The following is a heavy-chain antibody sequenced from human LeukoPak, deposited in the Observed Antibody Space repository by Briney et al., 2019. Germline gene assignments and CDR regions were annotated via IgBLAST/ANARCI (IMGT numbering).Heavy chain of an antibody. CDR1: GFTFSSYA. V-gene: IGHV3-23*01. J-gene: IGHJ5*02. D-gene: IGHD2-2*02. CDR3: AKASVAIPQYCNS. CDR2: ISGTGSST. Sequence: GGSLRLSCAASGFTFSSYAMSWVRQAPGKGLEWVSTISGTGSSTYYADSAKGRFTISRDNSKDTLFPQLNSLTAADTAMYFCAKASVAIPQYCNSWGQGTLVTVSS.